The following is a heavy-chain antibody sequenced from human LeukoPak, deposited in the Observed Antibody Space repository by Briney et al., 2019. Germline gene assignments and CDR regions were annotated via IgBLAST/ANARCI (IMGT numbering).Heavy chain of an antibody. CDR2: IYWDDYK. Sequence: SAPTLVKPTQTLTLSCTFFEFSLSTSGVGVGWIPQPPGKALDRLALIYWDDYKRYRPSLKSRLTITKDNSKNQVVLTMTNMDPVDTATYYCAHSRDYYDSSGYYLGYAFDIWGQGTMVTVSS. CDR1: EFSLSTSGVG. CDR3: AHSRDYYDSSGYYLGYAFDI. J-gene: IGHJ3*02. D-gene: IGHD3-22*01. V-gene: IGHV2-5*02.